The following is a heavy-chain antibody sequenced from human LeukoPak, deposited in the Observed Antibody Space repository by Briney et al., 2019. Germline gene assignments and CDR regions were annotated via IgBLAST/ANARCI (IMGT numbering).Heavy chain of an antibody. CDR1: GFTFSSYA. Sequence: GSLRLSCAASGFTFSSYAMSWVRQAPGKGLEWIGEINHSGSTNYNPSLKSRVTISVDTSKNQFSLKLSSVTAADTAVYYCAREEDRVVVVPAANKFDPWGQGTLVTVSS. D-gene: IGHD2-2*01. J-gene: IGHJ5*02. V-gene: IGHV4-34*01. CDR3: AREEDRVVVVPAANKFDP. CDR2: INHSGST.